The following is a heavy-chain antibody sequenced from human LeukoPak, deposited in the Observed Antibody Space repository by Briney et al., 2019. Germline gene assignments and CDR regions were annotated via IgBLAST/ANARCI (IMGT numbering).Heavy chain of an antibody. J-gene: IGHJ4*02. CDR1: GGSFSGYY. V-gene: IGHV4-34*01. D-gene: IGHD3-22*01. CDR2: INHSGST. Sequence: SETLSLTCAVYGGSFSGYYWSWIRQPPGKGLEWIGGINHSGSTNYNPSLKSRVTISVDTSKNQFSLKLSSVTAADTAVYYCVEYYYDSSGYPPELRYFDYWGQGTLVTVSS. CDR3: VEYYYDSSGYPPELRYFDY.